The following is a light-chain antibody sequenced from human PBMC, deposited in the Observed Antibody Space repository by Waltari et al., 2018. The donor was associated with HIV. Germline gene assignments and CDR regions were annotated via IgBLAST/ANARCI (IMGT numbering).Light chain of an antibody. CDR2: AGS. V-gene: IGKV1-9*01. CDR1: QTTSSY. Sequence: IQWTQSPAVLFPSVGDRDNIGCRASQTTSSYLAWYQQKPGKAPKLGMYAGSTLQSGVPSRFSGSGSGTEFTLSVSSLQPEDFAAYYCQQLTTYPVTFGPGTRVEIK. CDR3: QQLTTYPVT. J-gene: IGKJ3*01.